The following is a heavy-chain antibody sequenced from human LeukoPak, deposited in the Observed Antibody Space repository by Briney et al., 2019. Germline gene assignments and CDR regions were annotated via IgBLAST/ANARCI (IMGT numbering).Heavy chain of an antibody. Sequence: PGGSLRLSCAASGFTFSTFAMRWVRQAPGKGLGWVAFIKEDGGEIFYVDSVKGRFTISRDNAENSLYLQMNSLRAEDTAVYYCARDRGGRSGLDDWGQGTLVTVSS. CDR1: GFTFSTFA. D-gene: IGHD2-15*01. CDR2: IKEDGGEI. V-gene: IGHV3-7*04. CDR3: ARDRGGRSGLDD. J-gene: IGHJ4*02.